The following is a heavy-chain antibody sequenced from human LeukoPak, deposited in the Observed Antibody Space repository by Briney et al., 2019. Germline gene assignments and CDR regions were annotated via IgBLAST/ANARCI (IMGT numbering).Heavy chain of an antibody. CDR3: ARHLSSTGGCCYVDY. CDR1: GYSFTTYW. Sequence: LGESLKISCTTSGYSFTTYWIGWVRQVAGKDLEWMGIIYPGDSDTRYSPSFEGQVTISADKSTSPAYLQWSSLKASDTATYYCARHLSSTGGCCYVDYWGQGTLVTVSS. J-gene: IGHJ4*02. D-gene: IGHD2-2*01. CDR2: IYPGDSDT. V-gene: IGHV5-51*01.